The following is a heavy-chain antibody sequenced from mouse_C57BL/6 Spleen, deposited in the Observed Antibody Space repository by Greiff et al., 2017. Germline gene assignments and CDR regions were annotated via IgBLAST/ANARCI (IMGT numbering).Heavy chain of an antibody. CDR1: GFTFSSYA. J-gene: IGHJ4*01. D-gene: IGHD1-1*01. V-gene: IGHV5-4*01. CDR3: ARDQDYGSSYYAMDY. CDR2: ISDGGSYT. Sequence: EVQLVESGGGLVKPGGSLKLSCAASGFTFSSYAMSWVRQTPEKRLEWVATISDGGSYTYYPDNVKGRFTISRDNAKNNLYLQMSHLNSEDTAMYYCARDQDYGSSYYAMDYWGQGTSVTVSS.